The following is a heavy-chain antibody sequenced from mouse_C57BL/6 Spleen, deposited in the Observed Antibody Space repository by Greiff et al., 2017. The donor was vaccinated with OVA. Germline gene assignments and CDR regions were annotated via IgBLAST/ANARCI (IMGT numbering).Heavy chain of an antibody. J-gene: IGHJ2*01. D-gene: IGHD4-1*01. CDR3: ARNWDCDY. CDR1: GYTFTSYW. CDR2: IDPSDSET. Sequence: QVQLQQPGAELVRPGSSVKLSCKASGYTFTSYWMHWVKQRPIQGLEWIGNIDPSDSETPYNQKFKNKATLTVDKSSSTAYMQLSSLTSEDSAVYYCARNWDCDYWGQGTTLTVSS. V-gene: IGHV1-52*01.